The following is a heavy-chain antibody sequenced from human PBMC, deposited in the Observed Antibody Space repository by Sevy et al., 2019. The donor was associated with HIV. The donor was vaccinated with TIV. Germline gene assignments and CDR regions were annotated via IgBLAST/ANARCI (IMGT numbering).Heavy chain of an antibody. CDR3: ARQGSLGPNYYYDYGMDV. J-gene: IGHJ6*02. CDR2: IYPGDSDT. D-gene: IGHD3-16*01. Sequence: GESLKISCKGSGYSFTSYWIGWVRQMPGKGLEWMGIIYPGDSDTRYSPSFQGQVTISADKSISTAYLQWSSLKASDTAMYYCARQGSLGPNYYYDYGMDVWGQGTTVTVSS. CDR1: GYSFTSYW. V-gene: IGHV5-51*01.